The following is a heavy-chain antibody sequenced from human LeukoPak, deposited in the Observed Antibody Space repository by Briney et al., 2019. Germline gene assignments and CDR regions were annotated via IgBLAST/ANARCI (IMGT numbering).Heavy chain of an antibody. V-gene: IGHV1-46*01. J-gene: IGHJ4*02. CDR3: ARAYYYDSSGYYPFDY. CDR2: INPSGGST. D-gene: IGHD3-22*01. Sequence: SSVKVSCKASGYIFTIYYMHWVRQAPGQGLEWMGIINPSGGSTGYAQKFQGRVTMTRDTSTSTVYTELSSLRSEDTAVYYCARAYYYDSSGYYPFDYWGQGTLVTVSS. CDR1: GYIFTIYY.